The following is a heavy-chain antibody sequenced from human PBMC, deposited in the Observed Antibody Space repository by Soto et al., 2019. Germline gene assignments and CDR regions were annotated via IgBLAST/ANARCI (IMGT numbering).Heavy chain of an antibody. CDR2: ISGSGGST. D-gene: IGHD3-9*01. J-gene: IGHJ4*02. V-gene: IGHV3-23*01. Sequence: PGGSLRLSCAASGFTFRSYAMNWVRQAPGKGLEWVSRISGSGGSTHYGDSVMGRFTISRDNSKNTLYLQMNSLRADDTAVYYFATEGPTYYDVLTGYSLGYWGQGTLVTVSS. CDR3: ATEGPTYYDVLTGYSLGY. CDR1: GFTFRSYA.